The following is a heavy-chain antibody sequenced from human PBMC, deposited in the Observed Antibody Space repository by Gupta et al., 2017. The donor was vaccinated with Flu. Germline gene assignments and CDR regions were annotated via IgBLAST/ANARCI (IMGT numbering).Heavy chain of an antibody. Sequence: ALGFPLGSLDMGLVPQGSGRGVGVVSFISSSGVTYYGDPVRGRFTISRDNAKNSLYLQMSGLRDEDTAVYYCATGHWAKWGQGTLVTVSS. J-gene: IGHJ4*02. CDR2: ISSSGVT. CDR3: ATGHWAK. V-gene: IGHV3-48*03. D-gene: IGHD3-16*01. CDR1: GFPLGSLD.